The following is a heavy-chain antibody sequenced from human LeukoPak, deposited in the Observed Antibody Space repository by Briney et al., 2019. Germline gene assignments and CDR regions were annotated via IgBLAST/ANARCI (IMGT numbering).Heavy chain of an antibody. V-gene: IGHV7-4-1*02. Sequence: ASVKVSCKASGYTFTSYAMNWVRQAPGQGLEWMGWINTNTGNPTYAQGFTGRFFFSLDTSVSTAYLQISSLKAEDTAVYYCATGGYGSGSFMVYYYYYYMDVWGKGTTVTVSS. CDR1: GYTFTSYA. CDR3: ATGGYGSGSFMVYYYYYYMDV. CDR2: INTNTGNP. D-gene: IGHD3-10*01. J-gene: IGHJ6*03.